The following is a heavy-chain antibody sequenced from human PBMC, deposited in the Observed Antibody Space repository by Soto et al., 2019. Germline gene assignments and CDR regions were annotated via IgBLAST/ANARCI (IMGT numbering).Heavy chain of an antibody. D-gene: IGHD6-13*01. CDR2: ISSDGRDK. Sequence: VQLVESGGGVVQPGTSLRLSCAASGFTFYNYGMHWVRQAPGTGLEWVATISSDGRDKYYADSVRGRLTISRDNSKNTVYLQMYSLRVDDTAVYYCAKDQGIAASHGIDWGQGTMVTVSS. J-gene: IGHJ3*01. V-gene: IGHV3-30*18. CDR1: GFTFYNYG. CDR3: AKDQGIAASHGID.